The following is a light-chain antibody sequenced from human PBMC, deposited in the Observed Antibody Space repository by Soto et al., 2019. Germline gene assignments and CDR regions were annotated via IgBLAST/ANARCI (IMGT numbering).Light chain of an antibody. CDR2: EVT. J-gene: IGLJ2*01. CDR1: SSDVGAYNY. CDR3: CSYAGSDNLL. Sequence: QSVLTQPPSASGSPGQSVTISCTGTSSDVGAYNYVSWYQQHPGKAPKLMIYEVTKRPSGVPDRFSGSKSGNTASLTVSGLQAEDEADYYCCSYAGSDNLLFGGGTKLTVL. V-gene: IGLV2-8*01.